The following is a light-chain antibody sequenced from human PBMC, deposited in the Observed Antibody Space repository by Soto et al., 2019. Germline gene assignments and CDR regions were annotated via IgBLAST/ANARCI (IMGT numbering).Light chain of an antibody. CDR3: SSYTSSSINV. CDR2: EVS. J-gene: IGLJ1*01. V-gene: IGLV2-14*01. Sequence: QSALTQPASVSGSPGQSITISCTGTSSDVGGYNYVSWYQQHPCEAPKLMIYEVSNRPSGVSNRFSGSKSGNTASLTISGLQAEDEADYYCSSYTSSSINVFGTGTKVTVL. CDR1: SSDVGGYNY.